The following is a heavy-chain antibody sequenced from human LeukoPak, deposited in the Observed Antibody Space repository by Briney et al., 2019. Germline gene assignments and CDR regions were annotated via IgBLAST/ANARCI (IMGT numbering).Heavy chain of an antibody. CDR2: ISSSGSIM. J-gene: IGHJ4*02. CDR1: GFSFSSYE. V-gene: IGHV3-48*03. D-gene: IGHD6-6*01. Sequence: PGGSLRLSCAASGFSFSSYEMNWVRQAPGKGLEWVSYISSSGSIMYSADSVKGRFTISRDNAKNSLYLQMNSLRAEDTAIYYCSGQYSSSSVVDDWGQGALVTVSS. CDR3: SGQYSSSSVVDD.